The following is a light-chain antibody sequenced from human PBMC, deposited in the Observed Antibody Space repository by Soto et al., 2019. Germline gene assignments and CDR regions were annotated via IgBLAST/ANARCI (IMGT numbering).Light chain of an antibody. CDR2: ENN. V-gene: IGLV6-57*04. Sequence: NFMLTQPHSVSESPGKTLSISCTRSSGSIANNYVQWYQQRPGSAPTTVIYENNQRLSGVPDRFSGSTDGSSNSASLTISGLQTEDEADYYCQSYDSDFVVFGGWTQLTVL. J-gene: IGLJ2*01. CDR3: QSYDSDFVV. CDR1: SGSIANNY.